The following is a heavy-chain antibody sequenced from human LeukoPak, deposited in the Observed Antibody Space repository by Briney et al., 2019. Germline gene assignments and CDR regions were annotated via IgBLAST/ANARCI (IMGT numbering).Heavy chain of an antibody. CDR2: IYYSGTT. Sequence: SETLSLTCTVSDGSISSSDYYWGWIRQPPGKGLEWIGSIYYSGTTYYKPSLRSRVTISIDTSKNQFYLRLTSVTAADTAVYYCARESSSSPEYWGQGTLVTVSS. CDR3: ARESSSSPEY. CDR1: DGSISSSDYY. D-gene: IGHD6-6*01. V-gene: IGHV4-39*07. J-gene: IGHJ4*02.